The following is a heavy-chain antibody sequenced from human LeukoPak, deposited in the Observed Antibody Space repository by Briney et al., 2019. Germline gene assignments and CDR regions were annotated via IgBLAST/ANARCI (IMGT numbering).Heavy chain of an antibody. J-gene: IGHJ6*02. CDR2: ISSSSSYI. Sequence: GGSLRLSCAASGFTFSSYSMNWVRQAPGKGLEWVSSISSSSSYIYYADSVKGRFTISRDNAKNSLYLQMNSLRAEDTAVYYCARELRRYSDQYDYYGLEVWGQGTTVTVSS. V-gene: IGHV3-21*01. D-gene: IGHD5-18*01. CDR3: ARELRRYSDQYDYYGLEV. CDR1: GFTFSSYS.